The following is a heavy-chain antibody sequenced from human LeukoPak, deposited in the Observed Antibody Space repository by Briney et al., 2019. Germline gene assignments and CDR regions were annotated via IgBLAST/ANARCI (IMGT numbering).Heavy chain of an antibody. CDR3: AREGITVSHDLDY. CDR1: GFTFSTYS. CDR2: ISSSSSTI. Sequence: GPLRLSCAASGFTFSTYSMNWVRQAPGKGLEWVSYISSSSSTIYYADSVKGRFTISRDNAKNSLYLQMNSLRAEDTAVYYCAREGITVSHDLDYWGQGTLVTVSS. V-gene: IGHV3-48*01. J-gene: IGHJ4*02. D-gene: IGHD3-16*01.